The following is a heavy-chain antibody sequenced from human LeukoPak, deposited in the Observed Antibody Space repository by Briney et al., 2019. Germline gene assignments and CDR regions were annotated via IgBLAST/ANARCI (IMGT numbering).Heavy chain of an antibody. CDR2: ISSSSSYI. CDR3: ARRSTRNHNHYYYYYMDV. Sequence: GGSLRLSCAASGLTFSSYSMNWVRQAPGKGLEWVSSISSSSSYIYYADSVKGRFTISRDNAKNSLDLQMNSLRAEDTAVYYCARRSTRNHNHYYYYYMDVWGKGTTVTVSS. V-gene: IGHV3-21*01. D-gene: IGHD2-2*01. J-gene: IGHJ6*03. CDR1: GLTFSSYS.